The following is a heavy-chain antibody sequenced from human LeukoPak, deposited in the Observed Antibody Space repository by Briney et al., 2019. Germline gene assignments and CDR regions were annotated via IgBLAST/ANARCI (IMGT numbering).Heavy chain of an antibody. Sequence: GGSLRLSCAASGFTFSHYYMSWIRQAPGKGREWVSYIRSSSSYTNYAYSVKGRFTISRDNAKNPLYMQMSTLRAEDTAVYHCARAGAGSSWFSDAFDIWGEGTMLTVSS. D-gene: IGHD6-13*01. CDR2: IRSSSSYT. V-gene: IGHV3-11*06. CDR3: ARAGAGSSWFSDAFDI. J-gene: IGHJ3*02. CDR1: GFTFSHYY.